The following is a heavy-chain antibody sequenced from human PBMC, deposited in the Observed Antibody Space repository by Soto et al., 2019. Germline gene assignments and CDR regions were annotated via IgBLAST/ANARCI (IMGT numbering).Heavy chain of an antibody. J-gene: IGHJ5*02. V-gene: IGHV4-59*01. Sequence: NPSETLSLTCTVSGGSISSYYWSWIRQPPGKGLEWIGYIYYSGSTNYNPSLKSRVTISVDTSKNQSSLKLSSVTAADTAVYYCARSYYGSAAFDPWGQGTLVTVSS. CDR1: GGSISSYY. CDR2: IYYSGST. D-gene: IGHD3-10*01. CDR3: ARSYYGSAAFDP.